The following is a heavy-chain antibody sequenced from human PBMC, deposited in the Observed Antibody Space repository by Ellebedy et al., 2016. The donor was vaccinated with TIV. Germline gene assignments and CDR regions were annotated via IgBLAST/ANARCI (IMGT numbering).Heavy chain of an antibody. J-gene: IGHJ6*02. V-gene: IGHV3-7*01. CDR1: GFTFSNAW. D-gene: IGHD5-12*01. CDR3: ASGAVATDYGMDV. Sequence: GGSLRLSCAASGFTFSNAWMSWVRQAPGKGLEWVANIMQDGSEKYYVDSVKGRFTISRDNSKNTLYLQMNSLRTEDTAVYYCASGAVATDYGMDVWGQGTTVTDSS. CDR2: IMQDGSEK.